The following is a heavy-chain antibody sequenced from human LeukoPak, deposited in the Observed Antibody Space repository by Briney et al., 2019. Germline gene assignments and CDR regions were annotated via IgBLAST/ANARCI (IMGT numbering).Heavy chain of an antibody. D-gene: IGHD3-9*01. CDR1: GYTFISYG. Sequence: ASVKVSCKASGYTFISYGISWVRPAPGQGLEWMGWISANNGNTNYAQKLQGRVTMTTDTSTSTAYMELRSLRSDDTAVYYCARVGYDILTGYYNVLDYWGQGTLVTVSS. V-gene: IGHV1-18*01. J-gene: IGHJ4*02. CDR2: ISANNGNT. CDR3: ARVGYDILTGYYNVLDY.